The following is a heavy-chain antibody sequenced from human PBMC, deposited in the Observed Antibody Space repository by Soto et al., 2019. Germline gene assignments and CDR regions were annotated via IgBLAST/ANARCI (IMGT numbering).Heavy chain of an antibody. CDR1: GSTFSSYW. Sequence: PGGSLRLSCAASGSTFSSYWMHWVRQAPGKGLVWVSRTNNDGSSTSYADSVKGRFTISRDNAKSTLYLEMSSLRAEDTAVYYCARDPLIGDTDYGLDVWGQGTTVTVSS. V-gene: IGHV3-74*01. D-gene: IGHD2-21*01. CDR2: TNNDGSST. J-gene: IGHJ6*02. CDR3: ARDPLIGDTDYGLDV.